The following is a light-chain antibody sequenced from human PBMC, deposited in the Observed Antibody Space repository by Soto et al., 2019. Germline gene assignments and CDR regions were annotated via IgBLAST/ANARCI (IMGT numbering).Light chain of an antibody. J-gene: IGLJ1*01. CDR3: CSFAGSSTDV. CDR2: GVS. V-gene: IGLV2-11*01. CDR1: GSDVGYYNY. Sequence: QSALTQPRSVSGSPGQSVTISCTGTGSDVGYYNYVSWYQQHPGKAPKLMIYGVSKRPSGVPDRFSGSKSGNTASLTISGLQADDEADYYCCSFAGSSTDVFGTGTKLTVL.